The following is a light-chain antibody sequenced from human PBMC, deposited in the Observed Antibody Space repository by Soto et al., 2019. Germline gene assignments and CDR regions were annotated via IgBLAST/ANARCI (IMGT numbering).Light chain of an antibody. Sequence: DIQMTQSPSSLSASVGDRVTITCRTSQAIGNSLNWYQQKPGKAPNLLVYGTSTLQSGVPSRFSGSGSGTDFTLTISSLQREDFATYYCQQSYTSSWTVGQGTKVDSK. J-gene: IGKJ1*01. CDR3: QQSYTSSWT. CDR2: GTS. V-gene: IGKV1-39*01. CDR1: QAIGNS.